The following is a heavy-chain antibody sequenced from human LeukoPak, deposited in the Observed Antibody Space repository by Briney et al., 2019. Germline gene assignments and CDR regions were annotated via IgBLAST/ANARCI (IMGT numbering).Heavy chain of an antibody. J-gene: IGHJ4*02. Sequence: GGSLRLSCAASGFTVSSNYMSWVRQAPGKGLEWVSVIYSGGSTYYADSVKGQFTISRDNSKNTLYLQMNSLRAEDTAVYYCARERDSSGLDYWGQGTLVTVSS. CDR2: IYSGGST. V-gene: IGHV3-53*01. D-gene: IGHD3-22*01. CDR3: ARERDSSGLDY. CDR1: GFTVSSNY.